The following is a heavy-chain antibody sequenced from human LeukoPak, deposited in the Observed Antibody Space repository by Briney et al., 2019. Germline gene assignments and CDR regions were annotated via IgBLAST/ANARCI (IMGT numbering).Heavy chain of an antibody. CDR1: GFTFPCYW. CDR2: MDSDGSTI. D-gene: IGHD3-10*01. J-gene: IGHJ2*01. CDR3: ARDRDWHFDV. V-gene: IGHV3-74*01. Sequence: GGSVSLFCLASGFTFPCYWMHWPPQAPGKALVWVSRMDSDGSTITYADSVKGRFTISRDNAKNTLYLQMSSLRAEDTAVYYCARDRDWHFDVWGRGTLVTVSS.